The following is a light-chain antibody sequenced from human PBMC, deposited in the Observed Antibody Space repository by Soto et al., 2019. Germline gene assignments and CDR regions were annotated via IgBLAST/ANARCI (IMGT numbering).Light chain of an antibody. CDR2: DAS. J-gene: IGKJ1*01. CDR1: PSINNR. Sequence: IQMTQSPSNLSASIGDRVTITCRASPSINNRMAWYQQMPGKAPNLLISDASTLERGVASRFRGSGSETEFTLTISGLQPDDVATSDCQQFIDGWTFGQGTKVEIK. V-gene: IGKV1-5*01. CDR3: QQFIDGWT.